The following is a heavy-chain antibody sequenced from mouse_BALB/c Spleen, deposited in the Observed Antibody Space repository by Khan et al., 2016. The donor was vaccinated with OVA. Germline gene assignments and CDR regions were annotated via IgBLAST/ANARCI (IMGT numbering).Heavy chain of an antibody. CDR2: IFPNSGDT. CDR1: GYTFTDFN. D-gene: IGHD1-2*01. Sequence: VQLQQSGPELVKPGASVKISCKASGYTFTDFNLDWVRQSQGRSLEWIGYIFPNSGDTGYNQKFKTKATLTVDTSSSKAYIELRSLTSGDSAVYYCVRSGYGSFGFWGQGTLVTVSA. CDR3: VRSGYGSFGF. V-gene: IGHV1S29*02. J-gene: IGHJ3*01.